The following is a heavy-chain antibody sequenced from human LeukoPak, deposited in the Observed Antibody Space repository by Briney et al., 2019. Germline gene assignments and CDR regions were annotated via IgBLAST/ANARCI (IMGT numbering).Heavy chain of an antibody. V-gene: IGHV3-15*01. CDR3: TTTAMGYYDFWSGYIAGI. J-gene: IGHJ3*02. CDR1: GFTFSNAW. CDR2: IKSKTDGGTT. Sequence: GGSLRLSCAASGFTFSNAWMSWVRQAPGKGLEWVGRIKSKTDGGTTDYAAPVKGRFTISRDDSKNTLYLQMNGLKTEDTAVYYCTTTAMGYYDFWSGYIAGIWGQWTMVTVSS. D-gene: IGHD3-3*01.